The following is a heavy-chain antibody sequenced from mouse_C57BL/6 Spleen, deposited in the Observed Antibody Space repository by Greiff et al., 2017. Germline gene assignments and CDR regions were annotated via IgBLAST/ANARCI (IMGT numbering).Heavy chain of an antibody. J-gene: IGHJ2*01. CDR3: ARSGYYGSSPFDY. V-gene: IGHV1-19*01. CDR2: INPYNGGT. CDR1: GYTFTDYY. D-gene: IGHD1-1*01. Sequence: VQLQQSGPVLVKPGASVKMSCKASGYTFTDYYMNWVKQSHGKSLEWIGVINPYNGGTSYNQKFKGKATLTVDKSSSTAYMELNSLTSEDSAVXYCARSGYYGSSPFDYWGQGTTLTVSS.